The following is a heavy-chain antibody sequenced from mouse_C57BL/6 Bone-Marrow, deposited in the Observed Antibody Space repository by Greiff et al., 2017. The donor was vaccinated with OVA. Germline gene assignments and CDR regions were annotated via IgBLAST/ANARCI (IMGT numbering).Heavy chain of an antibody. CDR3: TTFMVTTGKNDFDY. CDR1: GFNIKDDY. D-gene: IGHD2-2*01. CDR2: IDPENGDT. V-gene: IGHV14-4*01. J-gene: IGHJ2*01. Sequence: VQLQQSGAELVRPGASVKLSCTASGFNIKDDYMHWVKQRPEQGLEWIGWIDPENGDTEYASKFQGKATITADTSSNTAYLQLSSLTSEDTAVYYCTTFMVTTGKNDFDYWGQGTTLTVSS.